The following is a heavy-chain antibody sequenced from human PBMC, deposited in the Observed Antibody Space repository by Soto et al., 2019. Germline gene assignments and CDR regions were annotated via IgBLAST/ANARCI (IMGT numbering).Heavy chain of an antibody. D-gene: IGHD3-22*01. CDR2: IWYDGSNK. J-gene: IGHJ3*02. Sequence: GGSLRLSCAASGFTFSSYGMHWVRQAPGKGLEWVAVIWYDGSNKYYADSVKGRFTISRDNSKNTLYLQMNSLRAEDTAVYYCARAGYYDSSGSDACDIWGQGTMVTVS. CDR1: GFTFSSYG. CDR3: ARAGYYDSSGSDACDI. V-gene: IGHV3-33*01.